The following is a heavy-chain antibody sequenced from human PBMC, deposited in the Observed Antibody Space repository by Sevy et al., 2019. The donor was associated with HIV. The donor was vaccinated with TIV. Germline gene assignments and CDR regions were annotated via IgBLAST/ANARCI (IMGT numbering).Heavy chain of an antibody. V-gene: IGHV3-9*01. CDR2: ISWNSGSI. CDR1: GFTFDDYA. Sequence: GGSLRLSCAASGFTFDDYAMHWVRQAPGKGLEWVSGISWNSGSIGYADSVKGRFTISRDNAKNSLYLQMNSLRAEDTALYNWAKYIGEWIAAGGFQHSGQGTMVTVSS. J-gene: IGHJ1*01. CDR3: AKYIGEWIAAGGFQH. D-gene: IGHD6-13*01.